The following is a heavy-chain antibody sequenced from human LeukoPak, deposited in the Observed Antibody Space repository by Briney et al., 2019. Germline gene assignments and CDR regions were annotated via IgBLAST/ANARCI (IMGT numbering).Heavy chain of an antibody. CDR3: ARGRLPSYYDFWSGYFPARN. J-gene: IGHJ4*02. CDR1: GYTFTSYD. CDR2: MNPNSGNT. V-gene: IGHV1-8*01. D-gene: IGHD3-3*01. Sequence: ASVKVSCKASGYTFTSYDINWVRQATGQGLEWMGWMNPNSGNTGYAQKFQGRDIMTRNTSISTAYMELSSLGSEDTAVYYCARGRLPSYYDFWSGYFPARNWGQGTLVTVSS.